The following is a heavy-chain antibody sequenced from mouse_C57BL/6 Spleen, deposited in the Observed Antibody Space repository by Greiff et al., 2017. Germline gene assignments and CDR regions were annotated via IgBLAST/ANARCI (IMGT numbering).Heavy chain of an antibody. CDR1: GYTFTSYG. CDR3: ARWGVTTLFDY. CDR2: IYPRSGNT. V-gene: IGHV1-81*01. J-gene: IGHJ2*01. Sequence: VKLQESGAELARPGASVKLSCKASGYTFTSYGISWVKQRTGQGLEWIGEIYPRSGNTYYNEKFKGKATLTADKSSSTAYMELRSLTSEDSAVYFCARWGVTTLFDYWGQGTTLTVSS. D-gene: IGHD2-2*01.